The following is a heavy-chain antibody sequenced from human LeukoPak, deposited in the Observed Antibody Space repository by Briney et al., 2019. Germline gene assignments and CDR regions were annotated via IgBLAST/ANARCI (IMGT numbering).Heavy chain of an antibody. V-gene: IGHV2-5*01. Sequence: SGPTLVKPTQTLTLTCAFSGFSLSTSGVGVGWIRQPPGEALEWLALIYWNDDKRYSPSLKSRLTITKDTSKNQVVLTMTNMDPVDTATYYCAHFGAYYDSSGYINWFDPWGQGTLVTVSS. J-gene: IGHJ5*02. D-gene: IGHD3-22*01. CDR1: GFSLSTSGVG. CDR3: AHFGAYYDSSGYINWFDP. CDR2: IYWNDDK.